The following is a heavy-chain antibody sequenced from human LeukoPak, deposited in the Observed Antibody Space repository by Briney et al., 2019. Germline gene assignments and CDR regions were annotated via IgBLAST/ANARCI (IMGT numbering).Heavy chain of an antibody. V-gene: IGHV3-23*01. CDR1: GFTFSSSA. CDR3: ARDIVAAGGRYFDH. CDR2: ISASGGST. J-gene: IGHJ4*02. Sequence: GGSLRLSCTASGFTFSSSAMSWVRQVPGKGLEWVSGISASGGSTYYADSVRGRFTISRDNSKNTLYVQMNSLRGEDMALYYCARDIVAAGGRYFDHWGQGTLVTVSS. D-gene: IGHD6-13*01.